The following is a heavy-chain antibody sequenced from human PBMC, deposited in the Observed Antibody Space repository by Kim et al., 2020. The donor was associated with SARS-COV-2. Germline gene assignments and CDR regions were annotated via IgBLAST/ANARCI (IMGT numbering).Heavy chain of an antibody. Sequence: ASVKVSCKASGYTFTSNAMNWVRQAPGQGLEWMGWINTNTGNPTYAQGFTGRFVFSLDTSVSTAYLQINSLKAEDTAVYYCARDSPTSRAYVFDYWGQGTLVTVSS. J-gene: IGHJ4*02. V-gene: IGHV7-4-1*02. CDR1: GYTFTSNA. CDR2: INTNTGNP. CDR3: ARDSPTSRAYVFDY. D-gene: IGHD2-21*01.